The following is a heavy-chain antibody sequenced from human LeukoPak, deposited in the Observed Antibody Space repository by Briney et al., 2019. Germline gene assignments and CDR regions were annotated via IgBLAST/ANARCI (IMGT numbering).Heavy chain of an antibody. Sequence: SETLSLTCAVYGGSFSGYYWSWIRQPPGKGLEWIGEINHSGSTNYNPSLKSRVTISVDTSKNQFSLKLSPVTAADTAVYYCARGQDGVVPRVRYNWFDPWGQGTLVTVSS. CDR1: GGSFSGYY. CDR2: INHSGST. D-gene: IGHD3-3*01. V-gene: IGHV4-34*01. CDR3: ARGQDGVVPRVRYNWFDP. J-gene: IGHJ5*02.